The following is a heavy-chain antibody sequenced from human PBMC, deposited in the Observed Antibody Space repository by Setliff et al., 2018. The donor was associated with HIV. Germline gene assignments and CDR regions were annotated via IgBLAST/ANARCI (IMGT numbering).Heavy chain of an antibody. CDR3: ARESACSSTSCPKVPDY. D-gene: IGHD2-2*01. J-gene: IGHJ4*02. CDR1: GGTFGIYG. CDR2: TIPMFGTA. Sequence: SVKVSCKASGGTFGIYGISWVRQAPGQGLEWMGGTIPMFGTANYAQKFQGRVTITTDESTNTGYMELSSLRSEDTAVYYCARESACSSTSCPKVPDYWGQGTLVTVSS. V-gene: IGHV1-69*05.